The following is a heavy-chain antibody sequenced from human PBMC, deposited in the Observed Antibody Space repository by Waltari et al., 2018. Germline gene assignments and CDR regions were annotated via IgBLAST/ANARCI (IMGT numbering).Heavy chain of an antibody. Sequence: QVQLVQSGAEVKKPGASVKVSCKASGYTFTSYGISWLRQAPGQGLEWMGWISAYNGNTNYAQKLQGRVTMTTDTSTSTAYMELRSLRSDDTAVYYCARDRAGYYDSSGYSGKFDPWGQGTLVTVSS. V-gene: IGHV1-18*01. CDR1: GYTFTSYG. D-gene: IGHD3-22*01. CDR2: ISAYNGNT. J-gene: IGHJ5*02. CDR3: ARDRAGYYDSSGYSGKFDP.